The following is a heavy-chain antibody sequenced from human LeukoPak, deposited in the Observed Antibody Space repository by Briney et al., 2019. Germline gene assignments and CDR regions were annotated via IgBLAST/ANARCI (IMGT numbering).Heavy chain of an antibody. CDR3: ARDLGTIWSGYRSHDAFDI. CDR2: ISGSGGST. D-gene: IGHD3-3*01. V-gene: IGHV3-23*01. Sequence: PGGSLRLSCAASGFTFSSYAMSWVRQAPGKGLEWVSAISGSGGSTYYADSVKGRFTISRDNAKNSLYLQMNSLRAEDTAVYHCARDLGTIWSGYRSHDAFDIWGQGTMVTVSS. J-gene: IGHJ3*02. CDR1: GFTFSSYA.